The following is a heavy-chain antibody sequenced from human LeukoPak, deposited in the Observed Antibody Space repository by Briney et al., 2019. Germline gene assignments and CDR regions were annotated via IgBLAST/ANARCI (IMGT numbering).Heavy chain of an antibody. J-gene: IGHJ4*02. V-gene: IGHV3-30*02. CDR3: AKDSYSSSWEGGD. D-gene: IGHD6-6*01. Sequence: GGSLRLSCAASGFTFSNYGMHWVRQAPGKGLEWVTFIRYDGSNKYYADSVKGRFTISRDNSKNTLYLQMNSLRAEDTAVYYCAKDSYSSSWEGGDWGQGTLVTVSS. CDR2: IRYDGSNK. CDR1: GFTFSNYG.